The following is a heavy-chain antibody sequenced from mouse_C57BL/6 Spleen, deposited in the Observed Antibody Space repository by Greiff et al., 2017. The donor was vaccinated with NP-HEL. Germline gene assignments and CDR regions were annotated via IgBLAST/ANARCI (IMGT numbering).Heavy chain of an antibody. D-gene: IGHD1-1*01. CDR2: LDPEDGDT. J-gene: IGHJ4*01. Sequence: EVQLQQSGAELVRSGASVKLSCTASGFNIKDYYMHWVKQRPEQGLERIGRLDPEDGDTEYAPKLQGKATMTADTSSNTAYLQLSCLTSEETAVYYCTPHYYGSIDDAMEYWDQGTSVTVAS. CDR1: GFNIKDYY. CDR3: TPHYYGSIDDAMEY. V-gene: IGHV14-1*01.